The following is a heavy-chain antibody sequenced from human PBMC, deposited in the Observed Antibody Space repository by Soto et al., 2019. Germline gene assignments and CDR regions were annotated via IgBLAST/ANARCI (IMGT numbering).Heavy chain of an antibody. Sequence: GGSLRLSCAASGFTFSSYAMSWVRQAPGKGLEWVSAISGSGGSTYYADSVKGRFTISRDNSKNTLYLQMNSLRAEDTAVYYCAKALPYDILTGYYRGDNWFDPWGQGTLVTVS. CDR3: AKALPYDILTGYYRGDNWFDP. J-gene: IGHJ5*02. V-gene: IGHV3-23*01. CDR1: GFTFSSYA. D-gene: IGHD3-9*01. CDR2: ISGSGGST.